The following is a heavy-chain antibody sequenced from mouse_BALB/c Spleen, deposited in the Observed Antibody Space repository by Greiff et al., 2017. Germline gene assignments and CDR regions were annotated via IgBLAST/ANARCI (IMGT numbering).Heavy chain of an antibody. J-gene: IGHJ3*01. V-gene: IGHV3-6*02. CDR3: ARGGGNYYGSSYGWFAY. CDR1: GYSITSGYY. Sequence: EVQLVESGPGLVKPSQSLSLTCSVTGYSITSGYYWNWIRQFPGNKLEWMGYISYDGSNNYNPSLKNRISITRDTSKNQFFLKLNSVTTEDTATYYCARGGGNYYGSSYGWFAYWGQGTLVTVSA. CDR2: ISYDGSN. D-gene: IGHD1-1*01.